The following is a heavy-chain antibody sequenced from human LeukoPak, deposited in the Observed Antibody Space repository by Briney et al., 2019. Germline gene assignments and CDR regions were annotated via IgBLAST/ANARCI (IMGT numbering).Heavy chain of an antibody. J-gene: IGHJ4*02. Sequence: ASVKVSCKASGYTFTSFGISWVRQAPGQRLEWTGWINAGNGNTKYSQKFQGRVTITRDTSASTAYMELSSLRSEDTAVYYCATYDSSGYYYAYWGQGTLVTVSS. V-gene: IGHV1-3*01. CDR2: INAGNGNT. CDR3: ATYDSSGYYYAY. D-gene: IGHD3-22*01. CDR1: GYTFTSFG.